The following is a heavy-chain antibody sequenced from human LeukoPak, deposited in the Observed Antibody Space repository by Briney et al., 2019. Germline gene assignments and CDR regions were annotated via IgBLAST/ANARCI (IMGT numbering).Heavy chain of an antibody. V-gene: IGHV1-2*02. Sequence: GASVKVSCKASGYTFTGYYMHWVRQAPGQGLEWMGWINPNSGGTNYAQKIQGRVTMTRDTSISTVYMELSRLRSDDTDVYYCARGPYGDYGGTYRYWGQGTLVTVSS. D-gene: IGHD4-17*01. J-gene: IGHJ4*02. CDR1: GYTFTGYY. CDR3: ARGPYGDYGGTYRY. CDR2: INPNSGGT.